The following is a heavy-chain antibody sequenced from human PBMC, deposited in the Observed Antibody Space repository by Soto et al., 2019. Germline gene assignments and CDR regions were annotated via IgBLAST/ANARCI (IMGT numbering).Heavy chain of an antibody. V-gene: IGHV3-30*03. D-gene: IGHD3-16*01. Sequence: PGGSLRLSCAASGFTFSSSVVHWLRQAPGKGLEWVAVISFDERNEDYADSVKGRFTISRDNSKSTLYLQMNSLRADDTAVYYFARGLVKVEGGAFDIWGPGTMVTVSS. J-gene: IGHJ3*02. CDR2: ISFDERNE. CDR1: GFTFSSSV. CDR3: ARGLVKVEGGAFDI.